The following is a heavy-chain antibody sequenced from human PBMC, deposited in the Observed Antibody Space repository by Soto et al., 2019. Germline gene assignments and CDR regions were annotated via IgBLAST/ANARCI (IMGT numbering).Heavy chain of an antibody. V-gene: IGHV3-33*01. CDR2: IWYDGSNK. CDR1: GFTFSSYG. CDR3: ARGIGYCSRGSCYPPSPNFYYYGMDV. D-gene: IGHD2-15*01. Sequence: QVQLVESGGGVVQPGRSLRLSCAASGFTFSSYGMHWVRQAPGKGLEWVAVIWYDGSNKYYADSVKGRFTISRDNSKNTLYLQMNSLRAEDTAVYYCARGIGYCSRGSCYPPSPNFYYYGMDVWGQGTTVTVSS. J-gene: IGHJ6*02.